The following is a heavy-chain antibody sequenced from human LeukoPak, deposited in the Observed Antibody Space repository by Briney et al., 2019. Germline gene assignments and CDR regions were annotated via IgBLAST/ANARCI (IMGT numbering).Heavy chain of an antibody. J-gene: IGHJ4*02. CDR3: ARDNDFDY. Sequence: ASVKVSCKTSGYTFASYYIHWVRQAPGQGLEWNLPWRWKFQGRLTMTRDMSTSTVYMELSSLRSEDTAFYYCARDNDFDYWGQGTLVTVSS. V-gene: IGHV1-46*01. CDR2: LPWRW. CDR1: GYTFASYY. D-gene: IGHD2-8*01.